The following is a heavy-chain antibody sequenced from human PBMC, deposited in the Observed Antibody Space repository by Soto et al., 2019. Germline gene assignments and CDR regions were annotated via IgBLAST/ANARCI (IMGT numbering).Heavy chain of an antibody. Sequence: SETLSLTCTVSGGSISSSSYYWGWIRQPPGKGLEWIGSIYYSGSTYYNPSLKSRVTISVDTSKNQFSLKLSSVTAADTAVYYCANAGYSSGYYYYYYMDVWGKGTTVTVSS. CDR1: GGSISSSSYY. CDR3: ANAGYSSGYYYYYYMDV. V-gene: IGHV4-39*01. J-gene: IGHJ6*03. D-gene: IGHD6-19*01. CDR2: IYYSGST.